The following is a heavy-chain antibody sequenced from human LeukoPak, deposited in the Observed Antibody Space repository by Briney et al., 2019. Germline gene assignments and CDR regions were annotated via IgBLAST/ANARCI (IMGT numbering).Heavy chain of an antibody. D-gene: IGHD3-10*01. Sequence: PGGSLRLSCEASGFTFSNYWMTWVRQAPGKGLEWVANIKQDGSETLYMYSGKGRFTIYRDNAKKSLFLQMNSLRAEDTAVYYCARDYFGSGSYYNAYYGMDVWGQGTTVTVSS. CDR1: GFTFSNYW. J-gene: IGHJ6*02. V-gene: IGHV3-7*01. CDR2: IKQDGSET. CDR3: ARDYFGSGSYYNAYYGMDV.